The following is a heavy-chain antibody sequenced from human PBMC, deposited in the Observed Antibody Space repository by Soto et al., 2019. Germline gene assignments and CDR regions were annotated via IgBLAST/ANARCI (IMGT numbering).Heavy chain of an antibody. Sequence: PGGPLKISCKCSGYSFPKYWIGWVRQMPGRGLEWMGIIYPGDSETRYSPSFQGQVTISADKSTSTAYLQWSSLKALDTAMYDCASGPSHYWYFDLWGRGTMVTVSS. CDR3: ASGPSHYWYFDL. CDR2: IYPGDSET. CDR1: GYSFPKYW. V-gene: IGHV5-51*01. J-gene: IGHJ2*01.